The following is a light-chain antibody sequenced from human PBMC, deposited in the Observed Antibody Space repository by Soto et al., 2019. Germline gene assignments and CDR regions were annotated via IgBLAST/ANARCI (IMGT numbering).Light chain of an antibody. J-gene: IGKJ4*01. CDR3: QQRSNWPPVT. V-gene: IGKV3-11*01. CDR1: QSVGGS. CDR2: GAS. Sequence: VMTRSPATLSVSPGERVTLSCRASQSVGGSLAWYRQKPGQAPSLLVYGASTRATGIPARFSGSGSGTDFTLTISSLEPEDVGVYYCQQRSNWPPVTFGGGTKVDIK.